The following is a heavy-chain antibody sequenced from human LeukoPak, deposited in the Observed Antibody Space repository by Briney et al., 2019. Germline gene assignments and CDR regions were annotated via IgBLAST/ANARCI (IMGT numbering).Heavy chain of an antibody. J-gene: IGHJ6*03. Sequence: PSETLSLTCSVSGDDLRSDRHNWAWVRQSADKGLEHIGSVDQTGSPYYNPPLKSRVTISVDTSNKQFSLNLTSVTAADTAVYYCARDLGGYPFFMDVWGKGITVTVSS. CDR1: GDDLRSDRHN. CDR2: VDQTGSP. D-gene: IGHD2-15*01. V-gene: IGHV4-39*07. CDR3: ARDLGGYPFFMDV.